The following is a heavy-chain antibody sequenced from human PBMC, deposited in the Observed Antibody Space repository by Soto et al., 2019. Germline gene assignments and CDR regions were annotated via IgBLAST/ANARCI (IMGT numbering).Heavy chain of an antibody. CDR2: IKSKTDGGTT. CDR3: LYYYDSSGYYYIDY. CDR1: GFTFSNAW. Sequence: GGSLRLSCAASGFTFSNAWMSWVRQAPGKGLEWVGRIKSKTDGGTTDYAAPVKGRFTISRDDSKNTLYLQMNSLKTEDTAVYYCLYYYDSSGYYYIDYWGQGTLVTVSS. J-gene: IGHJ4*02. D-gene: IGHD3-22*01. V-gene: IGHV3-15*01.